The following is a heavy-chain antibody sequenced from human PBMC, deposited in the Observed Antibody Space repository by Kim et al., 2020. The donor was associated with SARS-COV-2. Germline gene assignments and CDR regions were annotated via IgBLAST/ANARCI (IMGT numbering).Heavy chain of an antibody. J-gene: IGHJ4*02. V-gene: IGHV1-24*01. D-gene: IGHD1-26*01. CDR3: AIDRTLSYYSGRYYKLAY. Sequence: MHWAREAPGKGPEWMGGFDPEDGETIYAQTFKGRVTMTEDTSTDTAYMELSSLRSEDTAVYYCAIDRTLSYYSGRYYKLAYWGQGTLAT. CDR2: FDPEDGET.